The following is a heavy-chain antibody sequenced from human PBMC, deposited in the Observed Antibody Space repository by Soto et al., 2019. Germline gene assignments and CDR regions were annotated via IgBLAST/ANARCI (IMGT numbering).Heavy chain of an antibody. Sequence: SVKVSCKASGGTFSSYAISWVRQAPGQGLEWMGGIIPIFGTANYAQKFQGRVTITADESTSTAYMELSSLRSEDTAVYYCARDRVAAAGTDYYYYGMDVWGQGTTVTVSS. CDR2: IIPIFGTA. J-gene: IGHJ6*02. D-gene: IGHD6-13*01. CDR1: GGTFSSYA. CDR3: ARDRVAAAGTDYYYYGMDV. V-gene: IGHV1-69*13.